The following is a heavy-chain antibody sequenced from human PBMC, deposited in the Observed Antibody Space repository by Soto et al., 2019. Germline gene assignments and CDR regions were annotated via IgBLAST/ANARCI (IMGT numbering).Heavy chain of an antibody. V-gene: IGHV1-8*01. CDR2: MNPNSGNS. Sequence: QVQLVQSGAEVKKPGASVKVSCKASGYTFTSYDINWVRQATGQGLEWMGWMNPNSGNSGYAQKFQGRVTMTRNTSISTDYMELSSLRSEDTAVYYCAGGDCSSTSCFLVDVWGQGTTVTVSS. CDR3: AGGDCSSTSCFLVDV. D-gene: IGHD2-2*01. J-gene: IGHJ6*02. CDR1: GYTFTSYD.